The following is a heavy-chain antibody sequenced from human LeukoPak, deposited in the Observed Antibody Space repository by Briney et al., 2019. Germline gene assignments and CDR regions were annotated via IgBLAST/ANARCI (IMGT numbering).Heavy chain of an antibody. CDR2: IYPGDSET. D-gene: IGHD5-18*01. Sequence: GESLKISFKGSGXSFTTYCIGWVRQMPGKGLEWMAIIYPGDSETRYSPSFQGQVTISADKYISTAYLQWSSLKASDTAMYYCARHSWIQLWSGGFDYWGQGTLVSVSS. CDR3: ARHSWIQLWSGGFDY. J-gene: IGHJ4*02. V-gene: IGHV5-51*01. CDR1: GXSFTTYC.